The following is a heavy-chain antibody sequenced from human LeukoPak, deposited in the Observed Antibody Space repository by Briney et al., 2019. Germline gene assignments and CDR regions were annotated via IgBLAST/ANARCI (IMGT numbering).Heavy chain of an antibody. D-gene: IGHD1-26*01. Sequence: ASVKVSCKASGYTFTGYYMHWVRQAPGQGLEWMGWTNPNSGGTNYAQKFQGRVTMTRDTSISTAYMELSRLRSDDTAVYYCARQGAATFRWFDPWGQGTLVTVSS. V-gene: IGHV1-2*02. J-gene: IGHJ5*02. CDR1: GYTFTGYY. CDR3: ARQGAATFRWFDP. CDR2: TNPNSGGT.